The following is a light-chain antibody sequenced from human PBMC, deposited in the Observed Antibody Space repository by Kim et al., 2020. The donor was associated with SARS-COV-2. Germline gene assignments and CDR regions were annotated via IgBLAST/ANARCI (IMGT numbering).Light chain of an antibody. Sequence: QSVTISCTGTSSDVGAYNHVSWDQQHPGKAPKLMIYDVSERPSGVPDRFSGSKSGNTASLTISGLQAEDEADYYCCSDADSSTSYVFGTGTKVTVL. V-gene: IGLV2-11*01. J-gene: IGLJ1*01. CDR1: SSDVGAYNH. CDR2: DVS. CDR3: CSDADSSTSYV.